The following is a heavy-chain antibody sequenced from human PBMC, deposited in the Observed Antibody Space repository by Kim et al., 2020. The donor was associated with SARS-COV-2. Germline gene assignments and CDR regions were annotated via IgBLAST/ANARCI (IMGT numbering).Heavy chain of an antibody. V-gene: IGHV4-34*01. CDR3: ARGTRQWLVRGPYYYYMDV. Sequence: SETLSLTCAVYGGSFSGYYWSWILQPPGKGLEWIGEINHSVSTNYNPSLKSRVTISVDTSKNQFSLKLSSVTAADTAVYYCARGTRQWLVRGPYYYYMDVWGKGTTVTVSS. J-gene: IGHJ6*03. CDR2: INHSVST. D-gene: IGHD6-19*01. CDR1: GGSFSGYY.